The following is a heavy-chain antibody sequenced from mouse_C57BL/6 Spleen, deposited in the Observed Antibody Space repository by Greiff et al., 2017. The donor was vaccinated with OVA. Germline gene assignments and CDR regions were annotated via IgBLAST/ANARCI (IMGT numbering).Heavy chain of an antibody. D-gene: IGHD1-1*01. V-gene: IGHV1-26*01. CDR1: GYTFTDYY. CDR3: ARSTTVVAPPAWFAY. J-gene: IGHJ3*01. Sequence: EVKLQQSGPELVKPGASVKISCKASGYTFTDYYMNWVKQSHGKSLEWIGDINPNNGGTSYNQKFKGKATLTVDKSSSTAYMELRSLTSEDSAVYYCARSTTVVAPPAWFAYWGQGTLVTVSA. CDR2: INPNNGGT.